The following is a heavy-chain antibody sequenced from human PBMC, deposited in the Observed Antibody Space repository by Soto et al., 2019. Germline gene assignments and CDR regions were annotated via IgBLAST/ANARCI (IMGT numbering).Heavy chain of an antibody. V-gene: IGHV1-2*02. J-gene: IGHJ6*02. CDR3: ARVDGGYSGYYYYGMDV. CDR2: INPNSGGT. Sequence: QVQLVQSGAEVKKPGASVKVSCKASGYTFTGYYMHWVRQAPGQGLEWMGWINPNSGGTNYAQKFQGRVTMTRDTYIRTAYMELSRLRSDDPAVYYCARVDGGYSGYYYYGMDVWGQGTTVTVSS. D-gene: IGHD2-15*01. CDR1: GYTFTGYY.